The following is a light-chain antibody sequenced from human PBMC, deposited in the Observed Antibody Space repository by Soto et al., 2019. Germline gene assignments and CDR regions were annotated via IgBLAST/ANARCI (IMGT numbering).Light chain of an antibody. J-gene: IGLJ2*01. Sequence: QSVPTQPPSASGSPGQSVTFSCTGTSSDVGGYNYVSWYQQYPGKAPKLMIYEVYKRHSGVPDRFSGSKSGNTASLTVSGLQPEDEADYYCSAYAGSSTWVLGGGTKLTVL. CDR3: SAYAGSSTWV. CDR1: SSDVGGYNY. CDR2: EVY. V-gene: IGLV2-8*01.